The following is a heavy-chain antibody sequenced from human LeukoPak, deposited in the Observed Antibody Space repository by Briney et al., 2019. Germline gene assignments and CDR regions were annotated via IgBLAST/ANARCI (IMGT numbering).Heavy chain of an antibody. Sequence: GGSLRLSCAASGFTFDEYGMSGVGQAPGEGLGWVSGINWNGGRTGYADSVKGRFTISSDNAKNSLYLQMNSLRAEDTALYRCARVLRWERPYYYYMDVWGKGTTVTISS. CDR3: ARVLRWERPYYYYMDV. V-gene: IGHV3-20*01. CDR1: GFTFDEYG. CDR2: INWNGGRT. J-gene: IGHJ6*03. D-gene: IGHD1-1*01.